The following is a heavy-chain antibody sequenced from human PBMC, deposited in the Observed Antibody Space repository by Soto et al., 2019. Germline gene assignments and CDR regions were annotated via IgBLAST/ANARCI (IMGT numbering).Heavy chain of an antibody. CDR1: GGSISSGGYS. J-gene: IGHJ3*02. Sequence: SETLSLTCAVSGGSISSGGYSWSWIRQPPGKGLECIGYIYHSGSTYYNPSLKSRVTISVDTSKNQFSLKLSSVTAADTAVYYCARGLISGYYLYDAFDIWGQGTMVTVSS. D-gene: IGHD3-22*01. CDR2: IYHSGST. CDR3: ARGLISGYYLYDAFDI. V-gene: IGHV4-30-2*01.